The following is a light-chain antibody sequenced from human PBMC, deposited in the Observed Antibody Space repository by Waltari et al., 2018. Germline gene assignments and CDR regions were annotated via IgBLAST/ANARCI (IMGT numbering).Light chain of an antibody. J-gene: IGKJ1*01. Sequence: EIVLTQSPGTLPLSSGESAPPPCRASQSISKYLTWYQQRPGQAPRLLIYAASNRATGIPDRFSGGGSGTDFSLTISRLEPEDFAVYYCQHHVRLPATFGQGTKVEIK. CDR2: AAS. CDR1: QSISKY. CDR3: QHHVRLPAT. V-gene: IGKV3-20*01.